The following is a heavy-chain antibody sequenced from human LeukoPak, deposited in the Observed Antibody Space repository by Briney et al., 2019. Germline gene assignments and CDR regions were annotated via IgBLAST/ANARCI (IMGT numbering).Heavy chain of an antibody. CDR2: IKPSGSEK. D-gene: IGHD2-21*02. Sequence: GGSLRLSCEGSGFTFSNYWMTWVRQAPEKGLEWVANIKPSGSEKHYADSVEGRFTISRDNAKNSLYLQMNSLRVEDTAVYYCARDLDTYVVLTAYDTFDVWGQGTMVTVSS. J-gene: IGHJ3*01. V-gene: IGHV3-7*01. CDR3: ARDLDTYVVLTAYDTFDV. CDR1: GFTFSNYW.